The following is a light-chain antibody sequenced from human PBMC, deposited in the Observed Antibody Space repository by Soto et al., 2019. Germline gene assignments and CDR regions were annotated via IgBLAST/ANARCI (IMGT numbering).Light chain of an antibody. V-gene: IGKV3-15*01. CDR2: HAS. CDR3: QQYNNWPPWR. Sequence: VVKQSPAAVSLKTRERVALCCRASQSVSDKLAWYQQKPGQAPRLLIYHASARATGIPARFSGSGSGTEFALTISGLQSEDFAVYYCQQYNNWPPWRFGQGAKV. CDR1: QSVSDK. J-gene: IGKJ1*01.